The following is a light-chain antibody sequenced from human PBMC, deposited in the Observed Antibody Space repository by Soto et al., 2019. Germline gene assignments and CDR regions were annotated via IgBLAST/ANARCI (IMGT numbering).Light chain of an antibody. Sequence: QSALTQPASVSGSPGQSITISCTGTSSDVGAYNYVSWYQQHPGKAPKLMIYEVSNRPSGVSNRFSGSKSANTAPLTISGLQAGDEADYYCSSYTSSSTWLFGGGTKVTVL. J-gene: IGLJ3*02. CDR3: SSYTSSSTWL. CDR2: EVS. CDR1: SSDVGAYNY. V-gene: IGLV2-14*03.